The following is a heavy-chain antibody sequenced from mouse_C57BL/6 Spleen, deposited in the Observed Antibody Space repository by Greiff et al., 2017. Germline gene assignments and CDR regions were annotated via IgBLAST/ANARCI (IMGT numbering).Heavy chain of an antibody. Sequence: VQLQQSGPELVKPGASVKISCKASGYAFSSSWMNWVKQRPGKGLEWIGRIYPGDGDTNYNGKFKGKATLTADKSSSTAYMQLSSLTSEDSAVYFRSRSYFYSMGYWGQGTSVTVSS. CDR3: SRSYFYSMGY. V-gene: IGHV1-82*01. J-gene: IGHJ4*01. CDR1: GYAFSSSW. CDR2: IYPGDGDT.